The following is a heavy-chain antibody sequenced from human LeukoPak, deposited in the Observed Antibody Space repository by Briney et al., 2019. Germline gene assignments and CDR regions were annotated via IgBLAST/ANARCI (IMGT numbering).Heavy chain of an antibody. D-gene: IGHD1-26*01. CDR3: AKDEGKWESLHFFDY. Sequence: GRSLRLSCAASGFTFSSYGMHWVRQAPGKGLEWISGISGSGASTYYADSVKGRFTISRDDSRNTLYLQMNSLRGDDTAVYYCAKDEGKWESLHFFDYWGQGTLVTVSS. J-gene: IGHJ4*02. CDR1: GFTFSSYG. V-gene: IGHV3-23*01. CDR2: ISGSGAST.